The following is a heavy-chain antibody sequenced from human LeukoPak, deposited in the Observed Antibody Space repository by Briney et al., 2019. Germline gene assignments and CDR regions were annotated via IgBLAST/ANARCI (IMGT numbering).Heavy chain of an antibody. CDR3: ARRGGDYDSSGYPTKPDGFDI. D-gene: IGHD3-22*01. Sequence: SETLSLTCAVYGGSFSGYYWSWIRQPPGKGLEWIGEINHSGSTSYNPSLKSRVTVSLDTSKNQFSLKLTIVTAADTAVYYCARRGGDYDSSGYPTKPDGFDIWGHGTLVTVSS. J-gene: IGHJ3*02. V-gene: IGHV4-34*01. CDR1: GGSFSGYY. CDR2: INHSGST.